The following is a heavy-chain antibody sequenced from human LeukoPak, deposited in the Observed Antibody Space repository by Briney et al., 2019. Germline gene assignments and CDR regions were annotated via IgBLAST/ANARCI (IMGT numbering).Heavy chain of an antibody. V-gene: IGHV3-23*01. CDR1: GFTFSSYA. CDR2: ISGSGGST. D-gene: IGHD4-17*01. Sequence: GGSLRLSCAASGFTFSSYAMSWVRQAPGKGLEWVSAISGSGGSTYYADSVKGRFTISRDNSKNTLYLQMNSPRAEDTAVYYCAKDRQRTTVTTAFDYWGQGTLVTVSS. CDR3: AKDRQRTTVTTAFDY. J-gene: IGHJ4*02.